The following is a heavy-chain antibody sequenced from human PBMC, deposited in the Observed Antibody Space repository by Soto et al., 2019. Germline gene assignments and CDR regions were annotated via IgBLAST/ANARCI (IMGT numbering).Heavy chain of an antibody. CDR3: AAGDSPYYYYGMDV. CDR1: GYTFTSYA. J-gene: IGHJ6*02. Sequence: ASVKVSCKASGYTFTSYAMHWVRQAPGQRLEWMGWINAGNGNTKYSQKFQGRVTITRDTSASTAYMELSSLRSEDTAVYYCAAGDSPYYYYGMDVWGQGTTVTVSS. D-gene: IGHD3-22*01. CDR2: INAGNGNT. V-gene: IGHV1-3*01.